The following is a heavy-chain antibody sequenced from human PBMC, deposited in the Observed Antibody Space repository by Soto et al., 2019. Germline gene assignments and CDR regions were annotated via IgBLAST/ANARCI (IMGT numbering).Heavy chain of an antibody. J-gene: IGHJ4*02. CDR3: GRDSGTFHIDY. CDR1: GFTFSSHW. Sequence: GGSLRLSCVASGFTFSSHWMTWVRQAPGKGLEWVANIKEDGSDIYYADSVKGRFTISRDNAKKSLYLQMNSLRAEDTAVYYCGRDSGTFHIDYWDQGTLVTVSS. V-gene: IGHV3-7*04. CDR2: IKEDGSDI. D-gene: IGHD1-26*01.